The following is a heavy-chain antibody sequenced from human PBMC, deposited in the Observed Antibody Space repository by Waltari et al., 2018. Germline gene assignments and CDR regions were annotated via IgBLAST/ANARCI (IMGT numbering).Heavy chain of an antibody. CDR1: GFTFSNSW. J-gene: IGHJ5*02. Sequence: EVQLVESGGGLVQPGGSLRLSFAASGFTFSNSWSNLDRQAPGKGLVWVSRINGDGGSTSYADSVKGRFTISRDNAYNTLYLQMNSLRAEDTAVYYCTRSRYCSTTSCQVDWFDPWGQGTLVTVSS. CDR2: INGDGGST. D-gene: IGHD2-2*01. V-gene: IGHV3-74*01. CDR3: TRSRYCSTTSCQVDWFDP.